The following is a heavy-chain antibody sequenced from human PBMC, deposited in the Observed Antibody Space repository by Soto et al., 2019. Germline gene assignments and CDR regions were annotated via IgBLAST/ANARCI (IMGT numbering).Heavy chain of an antibody. Sequence: QVQLVESGGGVVQPGRSLRLSCAASGFTFTSYDIHWVRQAPGKGLEWVAVISYDRVTNEHYADSVKGRFTISRDNSKNSLYLQMNSLRPEDTALYYCARERDFAFDVWGQGTVVTVSS. CDR1: GFTFTSYD. CDR2: ISYDRVTNE. V-gene: IGHV3-30-3*01. CDR3: ARERDFAFDV. J-gene: IGHJ3*01.